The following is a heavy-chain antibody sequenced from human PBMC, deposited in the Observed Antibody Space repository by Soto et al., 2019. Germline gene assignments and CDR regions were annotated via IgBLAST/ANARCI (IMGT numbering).Heavy chain of an antibody. CDR1: GGSISSYY. Sequence: ETLSLTCTVSGGSISSYYWSWIRQPPGKGLEWIGYIYYSGSTNYNPSLKSRVTISVDTSKNQFSLKLSSVTAADTAVYYCARAGNYYDSSGYYYVFDYWGQGTLVTVSS. D-gene: IGHD3-22*01. J-gene: IGHJ4*02. CDR3: ARAGNYYDSSGYYYVFDY. CDR2: IYYSGST. V-gene: IGHV4-59*01.